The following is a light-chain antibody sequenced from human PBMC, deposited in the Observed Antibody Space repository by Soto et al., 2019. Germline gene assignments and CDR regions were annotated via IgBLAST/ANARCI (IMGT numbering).Light chain of an antibody. J-gene: IGLJ1*01. CDR1: SSDVGDYNF. CDR2: EVS. Sequence: QSVLTQPASVSGSPGQSITISCTGTSSDVGDYNFVSWYQQHPGKAPKLMIYEVSHRPSGVSNRFSGSKSGNTASLTISGLQADDEADYYCSSYTSSSTYVFGTYVFGTGTKVTVL. CDR3: SSYTSSSTYVFGTYV. V-gene: IGLV2-14*01.